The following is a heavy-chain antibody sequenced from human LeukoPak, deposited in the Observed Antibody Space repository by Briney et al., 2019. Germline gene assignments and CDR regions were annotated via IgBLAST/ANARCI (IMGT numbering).Heavy chain of an antibody. J-gene: IGHJ4*02. Sequence: ASVNVSCKASGYTFTSYAMNWVRQAPGQGLEWMGWINTNTGNPTYAQGFTGRFVFSLDTSVSTAYLQISSLKAEDTAVYYCAREGIAAAGIPGGDLDYWGQGTLVTVSS. D-gene: IGHD6-13*01. V-gene: IGHV7-4-1*02. CDR1: GYTFTSYA. CDR2: INTNTGNP. CDR3: AREGIAAAGIPGGDLDY.